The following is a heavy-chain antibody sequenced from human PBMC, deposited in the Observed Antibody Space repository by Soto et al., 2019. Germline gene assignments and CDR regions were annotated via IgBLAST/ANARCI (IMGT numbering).Heavy chain of an antibody. CDR2: IVVGSGNT. CDR1: GFTFTSSA. J-gene: IGHJ6*03. CDR3: AAGGSRPHYDILTGWGGSYYYYYMDV. D-gene: IGHD3-9*01. Sequence: ASVKVSCKASGFTFTSSAMQWVRQARGQRLEWIGWIVVGSGNTNYAQKFQERVTITRDMSTSTAYMELSSLRSEDTAVYYCAAGGSRPHYDILTGWGGSYYYYYMDVWGKGTTVTVSS. V-gene: IGHV1-58*02.